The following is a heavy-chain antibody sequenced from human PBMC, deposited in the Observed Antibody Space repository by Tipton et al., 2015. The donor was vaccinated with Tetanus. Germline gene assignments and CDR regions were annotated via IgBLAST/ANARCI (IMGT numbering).Heavy chain of an antibody. CDR3: ALDSYGDYDQMDV. D-gene: IGHD4-17*01. CDR1: GGNFSSYA. CDR2: IIPIFGTA. Sequence: QLVQSGAEVKKPGSSVRVSCKASGGNFSSYAISWVRQAPGQVLEWMGGIIPIFGTANYAQKFQGRVTITADKSTSTAYMVLSSLRSEDTAVYYCALDSYGDYDQMDVWGQGTPVTVSS. J-gene: IGHJ6*02. V-gene: IGHV1-69*06.